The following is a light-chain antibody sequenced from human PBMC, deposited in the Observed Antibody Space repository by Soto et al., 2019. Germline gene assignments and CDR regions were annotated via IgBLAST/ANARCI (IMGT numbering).Light chain of an antibody. CDR2: DTS. CDR1: QGIGST. J-gene: IGKJ3*01. V-gene: IGKV3-15*01. Sequence: EIVMTQSPATLSVSPGEGATLSCRASQGIGSTLAWYQQKPGQTPRLLIYDTSIRATGVPARFRGSASGTEFTLTITSLQSEDFAVYYCQQRSNWPPFTFGPGTKVDIK. CDR3: QQRSNWPPFT.